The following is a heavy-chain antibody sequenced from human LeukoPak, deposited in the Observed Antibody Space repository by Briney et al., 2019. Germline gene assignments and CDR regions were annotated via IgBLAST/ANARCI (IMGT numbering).Heavy chain of an antibody. CDR3: ASLYQYYYDSSGYSDY. J-gene: IGHJ4*02. V-gene: IGHV3-48*03. Sequence: PGGSLRLSCVASGFTFSSYEMNWVRQAPGKGLEWVSYISSSGSTIYYADSVKGRFTISRDNAKNSLYLQMNSLRAEDTAVYYCASLYQYYYDSSGYSDYWGQGTLVTVSS. D-gene: IGHD3-22*01. CDR2: ISSSGSTI. CDR1: GFTFSSYE.